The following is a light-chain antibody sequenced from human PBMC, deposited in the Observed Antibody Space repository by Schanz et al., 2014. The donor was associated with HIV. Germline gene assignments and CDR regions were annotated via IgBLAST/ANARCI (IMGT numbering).Light chain of an antibody. CDR2: GDN. CDR1: SSNIGADYD. Sequence: QSVLTQPPSVSGAPGQRVAISCTGSSSNIGADYDVPWYQQLPGTAPRLLIYGDNSRPSGVPDRFSGSKSGNTASLTVSGLQAEDEADYYCSSYAGNNNGVFGGGTKLTVL. CDR3: SSYAGNNNGV. V-gene: IGLV1-40*01. J-gene: IGLJ3*02.